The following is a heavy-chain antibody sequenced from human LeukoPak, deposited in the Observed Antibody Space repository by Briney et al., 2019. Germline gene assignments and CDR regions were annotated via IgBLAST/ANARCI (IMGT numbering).Heavy chain of an antibody. D-gene: IGHD3-3*01. J-gene: IGHJ4*02. CDR2: ISGSGGST. CDR1: GFTFSSYA. CDR3: ARELRFLEWLLLEGLASFDY. Sequence: PGGSLRLSCAASGFTFSSYAMSWVRQAPGKGLEWVSAISGSGGSTYYADSVKGRFTISRDNSKNTLYLQMNSLRAEDTAVYYCARELRFLEWLLLEGLASFDYWGQGTLVTVSS. V-gene: IGHV3-23*01.